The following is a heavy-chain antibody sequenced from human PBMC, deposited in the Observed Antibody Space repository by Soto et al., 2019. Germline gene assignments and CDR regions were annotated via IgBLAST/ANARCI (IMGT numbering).Heavy chain of an antibody. J-gene: IGHJ4*02. CDR1: GGSISSYY. Sequence: ASETLSLTCTVSGGSISSYYWTWIRQPPGKGLEWIGYIYSNGRTNYNPSLKSRVTISVDTSKNQFSLKLRSVTAADTAVYYCTSGVNWNDVSDYWGQGTLVSVYS. D-gene: IGHD1-1*01. V-gene: IGHV4-59*01. CDR3: TSGVNWNDVSDY. CDR2: IYSNGRT.